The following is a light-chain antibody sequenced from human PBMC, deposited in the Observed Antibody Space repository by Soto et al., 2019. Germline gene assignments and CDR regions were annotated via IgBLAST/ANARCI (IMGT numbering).Light chain of an antibody. CDR2: AAS. V-gene: IGKV1-27*01. Sequence: DIQMTQSPSSLSASGGDRGTSICLASQGISNYLALYQQKPGKVPKLLIYAASTLQSGVPSRFRGSGSGTDFTLTISSLQPEDVATYYCQKYNSAPFTFGPGTKVDIK. CDR1: QGISNY. J-gene: IGKJ3*01. CDR3: QKYNSAPFT.